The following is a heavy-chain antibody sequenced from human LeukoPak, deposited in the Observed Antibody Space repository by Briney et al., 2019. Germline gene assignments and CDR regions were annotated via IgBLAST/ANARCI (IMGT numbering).Heavy chain of an antibody. D-gene: IGHD1-26*01. CDR3: ATDRRREGIDYYYGMDV. V-gene: IGHV3-15*01. CDR2: IKSKSDGGTT. CDR1: GFTFNNAW. Sequence: GGSLRLSCAASGFTFNNAWMTWVRQAPGKGLEWVGRIKSKSDGGTTDYAVPVKGRFTISREDSKNTLYLQMDSLTVEDTAVYYCATDRRREGIDYYYGMDVWGGGTTVTVSS. J-gene: IGHJ6*04.